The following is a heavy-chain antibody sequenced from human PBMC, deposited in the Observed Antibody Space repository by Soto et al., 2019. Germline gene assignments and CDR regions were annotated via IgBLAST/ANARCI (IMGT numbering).Heavy chain of an antibody. J-gene: IGHJ6*02. CDR2: IYYSGST. Sequence: PSETLSLTCTVSGGSISSGDYYWSWIRQPPGKGLEWIGYIYYSGSTYYNPSLKSRVTISVDTSKNQFSLKLSSVTAADTAVYYCARELGDYGDSTSPAYYYGMDVWGQGTTVTVSS. V-gene: IGHV4-30-4*01. CDR3: ARELGDYGDSTSPAYYYGMDV. CDR1: GGSISSGDYY. D-gene: IGHD4-17*01.